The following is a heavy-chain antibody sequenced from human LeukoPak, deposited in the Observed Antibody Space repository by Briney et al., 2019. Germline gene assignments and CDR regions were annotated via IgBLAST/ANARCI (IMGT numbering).Heavy chain of an antibody. CDR3: VRDRGSGWSLGY. CDR1: GFTFSSYT. CDR2: ISSRTTYI. V-gene: IGHV3-21*01. D-gene: IGHD6-19*01. J-gene: IGHJ4*02. Sequence: PGGSLRLSCAASGFTFSSYTMNWIRQVPGKGLEWVSSISSRTTYIFYADSVKGRFTISRDNAKNSVYLEMNSLRAEDTAIYYCVRDRGSGWSLGYWGQVTLLTVSS.